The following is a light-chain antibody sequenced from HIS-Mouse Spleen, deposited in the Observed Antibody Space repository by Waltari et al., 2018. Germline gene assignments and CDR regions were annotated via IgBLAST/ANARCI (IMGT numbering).Light chain of an antibody. V-gene: IGLV3-10*01. Sequence: SYELPQPPSVSVSPGQTARITCSGEALPKHYAYWYQQKSGQAPVLVIYEDSKRPSGIPERFSGSSSGTMATLTISGAQVEDEADYYCYSTDSSGNHRVFGGGTKLTVL. CDR2: EDS. CDR3: YSTDSSGNHRV. J-gene: IGLJ2*01. CDR1: ALPKHY.